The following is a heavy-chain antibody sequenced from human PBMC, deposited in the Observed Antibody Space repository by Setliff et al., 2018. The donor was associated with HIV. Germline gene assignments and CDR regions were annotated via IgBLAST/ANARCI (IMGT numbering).Heavy chain of an antibody. CDR3: ASMYSNHGRYYYYYMDV. Sequence: PSETLSLTCTVSGDSVSSSVYYWSWIRQHPGKGLEWIGYIYYSGSTYYNPSLKGRLTMSVDTSKNQFSLRLSSVTAADTAVYYCASMYSNHGRYYYYYMDVWGKGATVTVSS. J-gene: IGHJ6*03. V-gene: IGHV4-31*03. CDR2: IYYSGST. CDR1: GDSVSSSVYY. D-gene: IGHD4-4*01.